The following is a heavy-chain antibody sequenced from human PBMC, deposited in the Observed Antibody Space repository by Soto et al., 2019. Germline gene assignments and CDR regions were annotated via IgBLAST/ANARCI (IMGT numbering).Heavy chain of an antibody. J-gene: IGHJ4*02. CDR3: ARDYDYVWGSYRRVRYFDY. CDR2: IYYSGST. Sequence: SETLSLTCTVSGGSISSYYLSWIRQPPGKGLEWIGYIYYSGSTNYNPSLKSRVTISVDTSKNQFSLKLSSVTAADTAVYYCARDYDYVWGSYRRVRYFDYWGQGTLVTVSS. V-gene: IGHV4-59*01. CDR1: GGSISSYY. D-gene: IGHD3-16*02.